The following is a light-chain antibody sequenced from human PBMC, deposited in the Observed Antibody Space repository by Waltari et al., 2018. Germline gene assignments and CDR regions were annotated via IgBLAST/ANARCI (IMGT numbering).Light chain of an antibody. J-gene: IGLJ3*02. CDR2: KAN. CDR1: SGSLSTTSY. Sequence: QTLVTQEPSLSVSPGGTVTLTCALSSGSLSTTSYATWYQQTPGQAPRTLVYKANARSAGVPDRFSGSIRGNTAAHTNTGAQADDESDYYCAQYMGSGSWVFGGLTRLTVL. V-gene: IGLV8-61*01. CDR3: AQYMGSGSWV.